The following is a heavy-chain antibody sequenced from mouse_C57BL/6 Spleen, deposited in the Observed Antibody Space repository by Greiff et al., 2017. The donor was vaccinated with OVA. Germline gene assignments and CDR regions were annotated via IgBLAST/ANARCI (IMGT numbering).Heavy chain of an antibody. CDR1: GYSITGGYY. V-gene: IGHV3-6*01. CDR3: ARDIGDWFAY. J-gene: IGHJ3*01. Sequence: VQLQQSGPGLVKPSQSLSLSCSVTGYSITGGYYWNWIRQFPENKLEWMGYISYDGSNNYNPSLKNRISITRDTSKNQFFLKLNSVTTEDAATYYCARDIGDWFAYWGQGTLVTVSA. CDR2: ISYDGSN.